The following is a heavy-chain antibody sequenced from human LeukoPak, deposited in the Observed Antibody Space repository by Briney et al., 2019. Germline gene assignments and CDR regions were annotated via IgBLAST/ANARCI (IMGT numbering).Heavy chain of an antibody. Sequence: GGSLRLSCAASGFTFSSYEMNWVRQAPGKGLEWVSSISSSSSYIYYADSVKGRFTISRDNAKNSLYLQMNSLRAEDTAVYYCARSPSYYFDYWGQGTLVTVSS. J-gene: IGHJ4*02. CDR3: ARSPSYYFDY. V-gene: IGHV3-21*01. CDR1: GFTFSSYE. CDR2: ISSSSSYI. D-gene: IGHD6-6*01.